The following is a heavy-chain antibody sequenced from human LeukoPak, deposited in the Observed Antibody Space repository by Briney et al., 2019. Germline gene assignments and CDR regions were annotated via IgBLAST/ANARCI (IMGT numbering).Heavy chain of an antibody. D-gene: IGHD3-10*01. CDR3: ARDACYYGSGSQIFDY. V-gene: IGHV4-34*01. J-gene: IGHJ4*02. CDR1: GGSFSGYY. Sequence: SETLSLTCAVYGGSFSGYYWSWIRQPPGKGLEWIGEINHSGSTNYNPSLKSRVTISVDTSKNQFSLKLSSVTAADTAVYYCARDACYYGSGSQIFDYWGQGTLVTVSS. CDR2: INHSGST.